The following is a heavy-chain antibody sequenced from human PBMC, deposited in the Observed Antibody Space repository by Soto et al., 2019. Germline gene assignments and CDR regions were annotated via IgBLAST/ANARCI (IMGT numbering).Heavy chain of an antibody. D-gene: IGHD2-8*01. CDR1: GGSFSGYY. J-gene: IGHJ6*03. CDR3: ARVRRHCTNGVCYQIYYYYYMDV. CDR2: INHSGST. V-gene: IGHV4-34*01. Sequence: PSETLSLSCAVYGGSFSGYYWSWIRQPPGKGLEWIGEINHSGSTNYNPSLKSRVTISVDTSKNQFSLKLSSVTAADTAVYYFARVRRHCTNGVCYQIYYYYYMDVWGKGTTVT.